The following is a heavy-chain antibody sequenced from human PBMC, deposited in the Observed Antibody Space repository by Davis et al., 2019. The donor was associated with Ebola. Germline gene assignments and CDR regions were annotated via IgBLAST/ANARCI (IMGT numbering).Heavy chain of an antibody. CDR1: GFTFSSYG. Sequence: GESLKISCAASGFTFSSYGMHWVRQAPGKGLEWVAVISYDGSNKYYADSVKGRFTISRDNSKNTLYLQMNSLRAEDTAVYYCARESVAADYYYGMDVWGQGTTVTVSS. D-gene: IGHD6-19*01. V-gene: IGHV3-30*03. CDR2: ISYDGSNK. CDR3: ARESVAADYYYGMDV. J-gene: IGHJ6*02.